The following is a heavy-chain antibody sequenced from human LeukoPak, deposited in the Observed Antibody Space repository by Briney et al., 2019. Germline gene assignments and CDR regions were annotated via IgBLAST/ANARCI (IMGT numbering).Heavy chain of an antibody. CDR2: INSDGSST. V-gene: IGHV3-74*01. CDR1: GFTFSSYW. CDR3: IGGPYSIDY. Sequence: GGPLRLSCAASGFTFSSYWMHWVRQAPGKGLVWVSRINSDGSSTSYADSVKGRVTISRDNAKNTLYLQMNSLRAEDTAVYYCIGGPYSIDYWGQGTLVTVSS. D-gene: IGHD6-13*01. J-gene: IGHJ4*02.